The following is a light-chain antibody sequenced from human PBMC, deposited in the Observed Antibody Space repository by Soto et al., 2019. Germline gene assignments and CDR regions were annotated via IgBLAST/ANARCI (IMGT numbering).Light chain of an antibody. CDR3: QQYKSYCT. CDR1: QNIDRW. J-gene: IGKJ2*02. CDR2: KAS. Sequence: DVQMTQSPSTLSASVGDRVTITCRASQNIDRWLAWYQQKPGKAPQLLIYKASTLQSGVPSRFSGSGSGTEFTLTISRLQADYFATYYCQQYKSYCTFGQGTKLEIK. V-gene: IGKV1-5*03.